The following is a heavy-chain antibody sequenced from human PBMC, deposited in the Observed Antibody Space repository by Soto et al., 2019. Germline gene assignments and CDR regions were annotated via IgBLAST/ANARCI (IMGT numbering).Heavy chain of an antibody. CDR2: ILPIFGTA. Sequence: QVQLVQSGAEVKKPGSSVKVSCKASGGTFSSYAISWVRQAPGQGLAWMGGILPIFGTANYAQKFQGRVTITADKSTSTAYMELSSLRSEDTTVYFCARRGDSRSQPVLGYYGMDVWGQGTTVTVSS. CDR3: ARRGDSRSQPVLGYYGMDV. J-gene: IGHJ6*02. D-gene: IGHD1-26*01. CDR1: GGTFSSYA. V-gene: IGHV1-69*06.